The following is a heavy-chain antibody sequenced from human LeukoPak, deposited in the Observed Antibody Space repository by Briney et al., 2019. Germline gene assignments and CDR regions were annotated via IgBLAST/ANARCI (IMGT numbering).Heavy chain of an antibody. CDR2: INANSGGT. Sequence: ASVKVSFKASGYTFTVYYVHWVRQAPGEGREGMGWINANSGGTNYAQKFQGRVTITRDTSISTAYMELSRLRSDDTAVYYCARVTYYYDSSGYLSGRRYYFDYWGQGTLVTVSS. CDR1: GYTFTVYY. J-gene: IGHJ4*02. CDR3: ARVTYYYDSSGYLSGRRYYFDY. D-gene: IGHD3-22*01. V-gene: IGHV1-2*02.